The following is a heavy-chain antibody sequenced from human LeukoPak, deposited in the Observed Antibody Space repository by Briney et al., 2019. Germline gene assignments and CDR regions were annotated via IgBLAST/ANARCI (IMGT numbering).Heavy chain of an antibody. Sequence: ASVKVSCKASGYSFTNYAMNWVRQAPGQGLEWMGWIHPSTGNPTYAQGFTGRFVFSLDTSVNTTYLQITSLKAEDTAVYYCARSSGSDYWGQGTLVTVSS. J-gene: IGHJ4*02. V-gene: IGHV7-4-1*02. D-gene: IGHD3-22*01. CDR2: IHPSTGNP. CDR3: ARSSGSDY. CDR1: GYSFTNYA.